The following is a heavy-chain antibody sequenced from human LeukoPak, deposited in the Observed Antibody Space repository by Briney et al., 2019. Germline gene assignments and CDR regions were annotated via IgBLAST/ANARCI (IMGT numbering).Heavy chain of an antibody. CDR2: IYHSGST. J-gene: IGHJ4*02. V-gene: IGHV4-4*02. CDR3: ARHPGSAAGFDY. D-gene: IGHD6-13*01. Sequence: PSGTLSLTCAVSGASITSGNWWTWVRQPPGKGLEWIGEIYHSGSTHYNPSLKSRVTLSVDKSNNQFSLTLTSVTAADTALYYCARHPGSAAGFDYWGQGTLVTVSS. CDR1: GASITSGNW.